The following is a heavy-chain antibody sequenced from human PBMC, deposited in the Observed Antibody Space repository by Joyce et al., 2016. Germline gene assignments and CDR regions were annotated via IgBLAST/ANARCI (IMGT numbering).Heavy chain of an antibody. Sequence: EVQLLESGGGLVQPGGSLRFSCAASGFTFSNYDMTWVRQAPGKGLEGVSAISGRGGSTYYADSVKGRFTISRDNSKNTLYLQMNSLRAEDTAVYYCAKVGDYYDSSGYYYGAYFDYWGQGTLVTVSS. CDR2: ISGRGGST. J-gene: IGHJ4*02. D-gene: IGHD3-22*01. CDR1: GFTFSNYD. CDR3: AKVGDYYDSSGYYYGAYFDY. V-gene: IGHV3-23*01.